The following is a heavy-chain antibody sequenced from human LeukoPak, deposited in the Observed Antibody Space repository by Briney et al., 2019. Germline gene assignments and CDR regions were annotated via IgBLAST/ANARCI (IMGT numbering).Heavy chain of an antibody. CDR3: AKDQGGYSNYDFDY. CDR1: GFTFSSYA. V-gene: IGHV3-30*04. CDR2: ISYDGSNK. J-gene: IGHJ4*02. D-gene: IGHD4-11*01. Sequence: PGGSLRLSCAASGFTFSSYAMHWVRQAPGKGLEWVAVISYDGSNKYYADSVKGRFTISRDNSKNTLYLQMNSLRAEDTAVYYCAKDQGGYSNYDFDYWGQGTLVTVSS.